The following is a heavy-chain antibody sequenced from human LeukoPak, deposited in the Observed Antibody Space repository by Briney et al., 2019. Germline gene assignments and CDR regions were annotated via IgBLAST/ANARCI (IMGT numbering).Heavy chain of an antibody. CDR1: GFTFSSYG. CDR3: AKDGNSKPPLGVPDY. J-gene: IGHJ4*02. V-gene: IGHV3-30*02. Sequence: GGSLRLSCAASGFTFSSYGMHWVRQAPGKGLEWVAFIRYDGSNKYYADSEKGRFTISRDNSKNTLYLQMNSLRAEDTAVYYCAKDGNSKPPLGVPDYWGQGTLVTVSS. CDR2: IRYDGSNK. D-gene: IGHD4-23*01.